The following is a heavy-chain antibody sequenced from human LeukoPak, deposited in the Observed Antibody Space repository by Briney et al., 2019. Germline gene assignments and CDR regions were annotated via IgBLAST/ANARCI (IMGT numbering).Heavy chain of an antibody. Sequence: PSETLSLTCTVSGGSISSSSYYWGWIRQPPGKGLEWIGSIYYSGSTYYNPSLKSRVTISVDTSKNQFSLKLSSVTAADTAVYYCARRHSPVAGSVGDFDYWGQGTLVTVSS. CDR1: GGSISSSSYY. D-gene: IGHD6-19*01. V-gene: IGHV4-39*01. J-gene: IGHJ4*02. CDR2: IYYSGST. CDR3: ARRHSPVAGSVGDFDY.